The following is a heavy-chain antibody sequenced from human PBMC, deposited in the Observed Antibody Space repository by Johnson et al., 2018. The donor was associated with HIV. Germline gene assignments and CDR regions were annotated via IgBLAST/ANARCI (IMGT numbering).Heavy chain of an antibody. J-gene: IGHJ3*02. Sequence: AQLVESGGGVVQPGRSLRLSCAASGFTFSSYWMHWVRQVPGTGLVWVARINCDGRTTSYAASVNGRFTISRDTAKNTMLLQLRSLITEDTALYSCARGDGVTSAFDIWGQGTVVTVSS. CDR3: ARGDGVTSAFDI. D-gene: IGHD1-1*01. CDR2: INCDGRTT. CDR1: GFTFSSYW. V-gene: IGHV3-74*02.